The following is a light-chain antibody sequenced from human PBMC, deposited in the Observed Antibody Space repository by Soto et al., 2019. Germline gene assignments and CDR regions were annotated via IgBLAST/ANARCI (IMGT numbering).Light chain of an antibody. CDR1: SSDIGRYKF. CDR3: SSSTNTNTLVI. Sequence: QSVLTQPPSVSGAPGQRVTISCTGTSSDIGRYKFVSWFQQHPGKAPKLLIFEGTNRPSGVSNRFSGSKSGNTASLTISGLQAEDEAIYFCSSSTNTNTLVIFGGGTKVTVL. J-gene: IGLJ2*01. CDR2: EGT. V-gene: IGLV2-14*01.